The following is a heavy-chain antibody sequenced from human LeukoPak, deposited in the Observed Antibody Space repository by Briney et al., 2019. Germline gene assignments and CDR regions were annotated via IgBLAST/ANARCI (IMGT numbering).Heavy chain of an antibody. Sequence: GGSLRLSCAASGLTFSSYAMSWVRQAPGKGLEWVSAISGSGGSTYYADSVKGRFTISRDNAKNSLYLQMNSLRAEDTAVYYCARDTLYSSSSYYMDVWGKGTTVTVSS. CDR2: ISGSGGST. V-gene: IGHV3-23*01. D-gene: IGHD6-6*01. J-gene: IGHJ6*03. CDR1: GLTFSSYA. CDR3: ARDTLYSSSSYYMDV.